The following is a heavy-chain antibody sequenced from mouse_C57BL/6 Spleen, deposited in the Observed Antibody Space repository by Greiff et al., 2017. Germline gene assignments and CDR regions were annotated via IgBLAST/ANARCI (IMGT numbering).Heavy chain of an antibody. Sequence: EVQLQQSGPELVKPGASVKISCKASGYTFTDYYMNWVKQSHGKSLEWIGDINPNNGGTSYNQKFKGKATLTVDKSSSTAYMELRSLTSEDSAVYYCARRLRRTFLFDYWGQGTTLTVSS. CDR2: INPNNGGT. J-gene: IGHJ2*01. CDR3: ARRLRRTFLFDY. V-gene: IGHV1-26*01. D-gene: IGHD2-4*01. CDR1: GYTFTDYY.